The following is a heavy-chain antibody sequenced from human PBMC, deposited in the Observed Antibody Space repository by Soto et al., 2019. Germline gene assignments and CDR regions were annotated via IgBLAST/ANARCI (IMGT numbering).Heavy chain of an antibody. J-gene: IGHJ6*02. CDR1: GFTFSSYG. Sequence: QVQLVESGGGVVQPGRSLRLSCAASGFTFSSYGMHWVRQAPGKGLEWVAVIWYDGSNKYYADSVKGRFTISRDNSKNTLYLQMNSLRAEHTAVYYCARDMLGGMDVWGQGTTVTVSS. D-gene: IGHD2-8*01. V-gene: IGHV3-33*01. CDR3: ARDMLGGMDV. CDR2: IWYDGSNK.